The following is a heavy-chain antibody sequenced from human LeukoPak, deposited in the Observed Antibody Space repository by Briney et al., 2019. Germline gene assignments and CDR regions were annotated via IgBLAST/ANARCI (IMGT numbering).Heavy chain of an antibody. Sequence: PGRSLRLSCAASGFTFSSYALHWVRQAPGKGLEWVAVISYDGSNKYYADSVKGRFTISRDNPKNTLYLQMNSLRAEDTAVYYCERDREGGYDVGGDYWGQGTLVTVSS. CDR2: ISYDGSNK. J-gene: IGHJ4*02. CDR1: GFTFSSYA. V-gene: IGHV3-30-3*01. D-gene: IGHD5-12*01. CDR3: ERDREGGYDVGGDY.